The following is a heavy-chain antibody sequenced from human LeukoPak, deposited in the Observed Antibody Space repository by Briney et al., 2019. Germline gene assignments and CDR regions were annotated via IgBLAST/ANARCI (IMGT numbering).Heavy chain of an antibody. V-gene: IGHV1-69*13. D-gene: IGHD4-11*01. CDR2: IIPIFGTA. J-gene: IGHJ6*03. Sequence: SVKVSCKASGGTFSSYAISWVRQAPGQGLEWMGGIIPIFGTANYAQKFQGRVTITADESTSTAYMELSSLRSEDTAVYYCARVVNYAPYYYYMDVWGKGTTVTVSS. CDR3: ARVVNYAPYYYYMDV. CDR1: GGTFSSYA.